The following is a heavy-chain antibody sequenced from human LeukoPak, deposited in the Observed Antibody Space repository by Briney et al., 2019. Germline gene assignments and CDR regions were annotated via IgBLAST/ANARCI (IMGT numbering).Heavy chain of an antibody. CDR3: ARANRITMVRGTMSY. Sequence: KPGASVKVSCKASGYTFTGYYMHWVRQAPGQGLEWMGCINPNSGGTNYAQKFQGRVTMTRDTSISTAYMELSRLRSDDTAVYYCARANRITMVRGTMSYWGQGTLVTVSS. CDR1: GYTFTGYY. V-gene: IGHV1-2*02. D-gene: IGHD3-10*01. J-gene: IGHJ4*02. CDR2: INPNSGGT.